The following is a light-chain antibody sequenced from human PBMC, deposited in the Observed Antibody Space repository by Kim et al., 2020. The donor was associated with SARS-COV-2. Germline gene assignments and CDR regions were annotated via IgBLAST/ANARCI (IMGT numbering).Light chain of an antibody. V-gene: IGKV1-39*01. CDR3: QQSYSLPAT. Sequence: ASVGEGVTITCRASQSSSRNLNWEQQRPGKAPNLLIHDASTLQSGAPSRFSGSGSGADFTLIISSLQPEDFATYYCQQSYSLPATFGGGTKVDIK. CDR1: QSSSRN. J-gene: IGKJ4*01. CDR2: DAS.